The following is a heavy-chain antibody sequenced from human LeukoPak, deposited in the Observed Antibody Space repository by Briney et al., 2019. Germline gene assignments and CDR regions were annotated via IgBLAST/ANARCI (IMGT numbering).Heavy chain of an antibody. Sequence: ASVKVSCKASGGTFSSYAISWVRQAPGQGLEWMGGIIPIFGTANYAQKFQGRVTMTRDTSISTAYMELSRLRSDDTAVYYCASFAGYGGNSLDFWGQGTLVTVSS. D-gene: IGHD4-23*01. CDR1: GGTFSSYA. V-gene: IGHV1-69*05. J-gene: IGHJ4*02. CDR3: ASFAGYGGNSLDF. CDR2: IIPIFGTA.